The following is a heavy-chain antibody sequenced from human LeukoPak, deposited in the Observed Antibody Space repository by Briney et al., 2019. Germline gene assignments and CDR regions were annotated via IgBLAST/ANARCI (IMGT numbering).Heavy chain of an antibody. J-gene: IGHJ4*02. CDR1: GFIFSTYY. CDR2: IQGDGRDK. CDR3: AREGGAEASSGFDY. D-gene: IGHD6-25*01. Sequence: PGGSLRLSCTGSGFIFSTYYINWVRQAPGKGLEWVANIQGDGRDKYFLDSVKGRFTVSRDNAENSVFLQMKNLRDEDTAIYYCAREGGAEASSGFDYWGQGILVTVSS. V-gene: IGHV3-7*01.